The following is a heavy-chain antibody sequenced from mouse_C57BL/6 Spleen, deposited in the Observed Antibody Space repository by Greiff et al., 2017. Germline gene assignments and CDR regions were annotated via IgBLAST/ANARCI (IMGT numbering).Heavy chain of an antibody. CDR1: GYTFTDYY. Sequence: VQLQQSGPELVKPGASVKISCKASGYTFTDYYMNWVKQSHGKSLEWIGDINPNNGGTSYNQKFKGKATLTVDKSSSTAYMELRSLTSEDSAVYYCARRRFNWDYFDYWGQGTTLTVSS. D-gene: IGHD4-1*01. V-gene: IGHV1-26*01. CDR3: ARRRFNWDYFDY. CDR2: INPNNGGT. J-gene: IGHJ2*01.